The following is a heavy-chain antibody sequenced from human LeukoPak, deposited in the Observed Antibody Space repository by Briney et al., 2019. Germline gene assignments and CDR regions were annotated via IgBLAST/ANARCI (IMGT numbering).Heavy chain of an antibody. CDR1: GFTFSSYS. D-gene: IGHD3-9*01. CDR3: AREPLIYDILTGYNLGYYFDY. V-gene: IGHV3-21*01. Sequence: GGSLRLSCAASGFTFSSYSMNWVRQAPGKGLEWVSSISSSSSYIYYADSVKGRFTISRGNAKNSLYLQMNSLRAEDTAVYYCAREPLIYDILTGYNLGYYFDYWGQGTLVTVSS. CDR2: ISSSSSYI. J-gene: IGHJ4*02.